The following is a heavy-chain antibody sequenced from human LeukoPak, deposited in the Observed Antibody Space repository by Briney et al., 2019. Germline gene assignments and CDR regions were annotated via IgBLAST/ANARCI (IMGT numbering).Heavy chain of an antibody. Sequence: ASVKVSCKASGYTFTGYYMHWVRQAPGQGLAWMGWINPNSGGTNYAQKFQGRVTMTRDTSISTAYMELSRLRSDDTAVYYCARGGGIAVADLDYWGQGTLVTVSS. CDR2: INPNSGGT. CDR1: GYTFTGYY. CDR3: ARGGGIAVADLDY. D-gene: IGHD6-19*01. V-gene: IGHV1-2*02. J-gene: IGHJ4*02.